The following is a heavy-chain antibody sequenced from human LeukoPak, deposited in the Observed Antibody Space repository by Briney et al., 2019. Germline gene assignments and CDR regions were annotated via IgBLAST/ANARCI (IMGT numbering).Heavy chain of an antibody. CDR1: GFSLPTGGLC. Sequence: RESGPALVKPTQTLTLTCTFSGFSLPTGGLCVTWVRQPPGKALEWLARIDSDDDKYYSTSLEARLTISKDTSKNRVVLTMTSMDPVDTATYYCARMWGYNWNYIDYWGQGSLVTVSS. V-gene: IGHV2-70*11. D-gene: IGHD1-20*01. CDR2: IDSDDDK. J-gene: IGHJ4*02. CDR3: ARMWGYNWNYIDY.